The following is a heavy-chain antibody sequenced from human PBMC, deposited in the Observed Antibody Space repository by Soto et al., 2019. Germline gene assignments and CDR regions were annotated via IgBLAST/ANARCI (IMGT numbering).Heavy chain of an antibody. Sequence: QVQLVESGGGVVQPGRSLRLSCAASGFTFSSYGMHWVRQAPGKGLEWVAVIWYDGSNKYYADSVKGRFTISRDNSKNTLYLQRNSLRAEDTAVYYCARGIAVAGVVGWGQGTLVTVSS. CDR3: ARGIAVAGVVG. CDR2: IWYDGSNK. J-gene: IGHJ4*02. V-gene: IGHV3-33*01. D-gene: IGHD6-19*01. CDR1: GFTFSSYG.